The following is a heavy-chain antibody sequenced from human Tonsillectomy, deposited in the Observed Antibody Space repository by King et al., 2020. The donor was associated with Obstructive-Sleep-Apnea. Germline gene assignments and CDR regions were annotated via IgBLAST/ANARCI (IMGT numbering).Heavy chain of an antibody. Sequence: QLQESGPGLVKPSETLSLTCTVSGGSISSSSYYLGWIRQPPGKGLEWIGGIYYSGSTYYNPSLQSRVTISVDTSKNQFSLKLSSVTAADTAVYYCARSNYYDSSGSSNSDFDYWGQGTLVTVSS. CDR2: IYYSGST. V-gene: IGHV4-39*07. D-gene: IGHD3-22*01. CDR3: ARSNYYDSSGSSNSDFDY. J-gene: IGHJ4*02. CDR1: GGSISSSSYY.